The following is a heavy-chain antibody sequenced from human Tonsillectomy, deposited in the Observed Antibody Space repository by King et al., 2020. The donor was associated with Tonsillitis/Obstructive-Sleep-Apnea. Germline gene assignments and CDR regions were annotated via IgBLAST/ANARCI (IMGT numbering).Heavy chain of an antibody. Sequence: VQLQQWGAGRLKPSETLSLTCAVYGGSFSGYYWRWIRQPPGKGLEGIGEINHSGSTNYNPSLKIRVTISVDTSKNQCSLKLSSLTVADTAVYYCARGLTTGLVEYYYYYMDVWGKGTTVTVSS. CDR1: GGSFSGYY. J-gene: IGHJ6*03. CDR2: INHSGST. CDR3: ARGLTTGLVEYYYYYMDV. D-gene: IGHD4-11*01. V-gene: IGHV4-34*01.